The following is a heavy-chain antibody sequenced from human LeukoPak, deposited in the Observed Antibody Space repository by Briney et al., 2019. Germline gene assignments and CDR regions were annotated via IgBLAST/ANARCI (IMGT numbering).Heavy chain of an antibody. D-gene: IGHD3-22*01. V-gene: IGHV3-33*01. J-gene: IGHJ5*02. CDR1: GFTFSSYG. CDR2: IGYEGSNE. CDR3: ARDARNYYDSSGRLNWFDP. Sequence: GGALRLSCAASGFTFSSYGMHWVRQAPGKGLEWVAVIGYEGSNEYNADSVKGRFTISRDNSKNTLYLQMNSLRAEDTAVYYCARDARNYYDSSGRLNWFDPWGQGTLVTVSS.